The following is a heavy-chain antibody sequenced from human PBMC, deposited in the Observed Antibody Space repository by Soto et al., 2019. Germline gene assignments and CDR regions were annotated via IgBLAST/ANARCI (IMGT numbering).Heavy chain of an antibody. CDR3: ATLWDDDILNGPSN. CDR2: ISSSSSTI. CDR1: GFTFSSYS. Sequence: PGGSLRLSCAASGFTFSSYSMNWVRQAPGKGLEWVSYISSSSSTIYYADSVKGRFTISRDNAKNSLYLQMNSLRAEDTAVYYCATLWDDDILNGPSNWGQGTLVPVSS. J-gene: IGHJ4*01. D-gene: IGHD3-9*01. V-gene: IGHV3-48*01.